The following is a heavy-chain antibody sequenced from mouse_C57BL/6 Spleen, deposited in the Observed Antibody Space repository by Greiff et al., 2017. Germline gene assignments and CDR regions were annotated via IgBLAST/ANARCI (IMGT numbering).Heavy chain of an antibody. CDR2: IYPGSGNT. V-gene: IGHV1-76*01. Sequence: VQLQQSGAELVRPGASVKLSCKASGYTFPDYYINWVKQRPGQGLEWIARIYPGSGNTYYNEKFKGKATLTAEKSSSTAYMQLSSLTSEDSAVYVCARADGYYGLDYWGQGTTLTVSS. CDR1: GYTFPDYY. CDR3: ARADGYYGLDY. J-gene: IGHJ2*01. D-gene: IGHD2-3*01.